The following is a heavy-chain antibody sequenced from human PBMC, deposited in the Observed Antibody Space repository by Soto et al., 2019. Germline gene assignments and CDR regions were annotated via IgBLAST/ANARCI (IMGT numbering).Heavy chain of an antibody. D-gene: IGHD3-10*01. Sequence: GGSLRLSCAASGLTFSSYAMHRVRQAPGKGLEWVAVISYDGSNKYYADSVKGRFTISRDNSKNTLYLQMNSLRAEDTAVYYCARTGDYGNDAFDIWGQGTMVTVSS. V-gene: IGHV3-30-3*01. CDR2: ISYDGSNK. CDR1: GLTFSSYA. J-gene: IGHJ3*02. CDR3: ARTGDYGNDAFDI.